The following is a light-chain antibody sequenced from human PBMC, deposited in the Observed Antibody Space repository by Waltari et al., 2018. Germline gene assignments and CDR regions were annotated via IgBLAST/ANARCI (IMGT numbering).Light chain of an antibody. CDR1: QYITKSY. J-gene: IGKJ2*01. V-gene: IGKV3-20*01. Sequence: VMLTQSPGTVSLSPGERATLSCRASQYITKSYVAWYQQKPGQAPRLLLYGASSRAAGIPDRFSGSGSGTDFTLTISRLEPEDFAVYYCQQYESSVMYTFGQGTKLEMK. CDR2: GAS. CDR3: QQYESSVMYT.